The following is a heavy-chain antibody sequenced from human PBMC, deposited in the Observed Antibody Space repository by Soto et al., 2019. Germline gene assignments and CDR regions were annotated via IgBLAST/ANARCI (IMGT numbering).Heavy chain of an antibody. CDR1: NGSMSNSNW. D-gene: IGHD3-3*01. Sequence: QVQLQESGPGLVKPSGTLSLTCGVSNGSMSNSNWWSWVRQPPGKGLEWIGEIHHSGSTNFNPSLKNRVSISIDKSETLAALTLSSVTAADTAVYFCARVLRVTLFREGIGDSYYMDVWGKGTTVTVAS. CDR3: ARVLRVTLFREGIGDSYYMDV. J-gene: IGHJ6*03. V-gene: IGHV4-4*02. CDR2: IHHSGST.